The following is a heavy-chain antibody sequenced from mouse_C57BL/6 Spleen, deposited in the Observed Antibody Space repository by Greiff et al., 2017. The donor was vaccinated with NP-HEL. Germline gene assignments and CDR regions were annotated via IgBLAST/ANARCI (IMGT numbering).Heavy chain of an antibody. Sequence: QVQLKESGAELAKPGASVKLSCKASGYTFTSYWMHWVKQRPGQGLEWIGYINPSSGYTKYNQKFKDKATLTADKSSSTAYMQLSSLTYEDSAVYYCARRAYGSSGDFDVWGTGTTVTVSS. D-gene: IGHD1-1*01. CDR1: GYTFTSYW. CDR3: ARRAYGSSGDFDV. CDR2: INPSSGYT. J-gene: IGHJ1*03. V-gene: IGHV1-7*01.